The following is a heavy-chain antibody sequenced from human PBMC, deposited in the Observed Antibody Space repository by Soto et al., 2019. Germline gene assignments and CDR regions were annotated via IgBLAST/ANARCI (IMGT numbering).Heavy chain of an antibody. J-gene: IGHJ6*02. CDR3: ERDRQYYHFWSGYQKEGPYTMDV. V-gene: IGHV4-34*02. CDR1: GGSFSGYY. D-gene: IGHD3-3*02. Sequence: QVQLQQWGAGLLKPSETLSLTCAVYGGSFSGYYWTWISQAPGKGLEWIGEINHSGGTNDNSSLKSLVTISVDTSKNHFSLILDSVTAADTAVYYCERDRQYYHFWSGYQKEGPYTMDVWGQGTTVTVSS. CDR2: INHSGGT.